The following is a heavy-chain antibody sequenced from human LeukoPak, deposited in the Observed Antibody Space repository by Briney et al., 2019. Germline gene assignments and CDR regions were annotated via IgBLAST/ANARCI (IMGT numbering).Heavy chain of an antibody. J-gene: IGHJ4*02. CDR1: GFTFSSYA. V-gene: IGHV3-23*01. CDR2: ISGSGGST. Sequence: GGSLRLSCAASGFTFSSYAMSWVRQAPGKGLEWVSAISGSGGSTYYADSVKGRFTISRDNSKNTLYLQMNSLRAEDTAVYCCAKGRGYYDSSGYSRFGYWGQGTLVTVSS. D-gene: IGHD3-22*01. CDR3: AKGRGYYDSSGYSRFGY.